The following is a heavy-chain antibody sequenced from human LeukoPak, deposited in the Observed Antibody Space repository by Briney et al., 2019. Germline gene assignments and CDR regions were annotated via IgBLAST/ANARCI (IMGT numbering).Heavy chain of an antibody. CDR1: GFTFSTYW. Sequence: GGSLRLSCVASGFTFSTYWMNWVRQAPGEGLEWVANMNEDGSVRRYVDSVKGRFTISRDNAKNSLYLQMNSLRAEDTAVYYCVRGGGAAYKYNAFDIWGQGTMVTGTS. J-gene: IGHJ3*02. V-gene: IGHV3-7*02. CDR2: MNEDGSVR. D-gene: IGHD3-16*01. CDR3: VRGGGAAYKYNAFDI.